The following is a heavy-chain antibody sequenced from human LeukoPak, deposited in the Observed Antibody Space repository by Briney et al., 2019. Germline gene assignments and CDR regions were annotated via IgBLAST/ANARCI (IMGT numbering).Heavy chain of an antibody. Sequence: SETLSLTCTVSGGSISSSSYYWGWIRQPPGKGLEWIGSIYYSGSTYYNPSLKSRVTISVDTSKNQFSLKLSSVTAADTAVYYCARPGITIFGVVTPNWYFDLWGRGTLVTVSS. V-gene: IGHV4-39*01. CDR3: ARPGITIFGVVTPNWYFDL. CDR2: IYYSGST. D-gene: IGHD3-3*01. J-gene: IGHJ2*01. CDR1: GGSISSSSYY.